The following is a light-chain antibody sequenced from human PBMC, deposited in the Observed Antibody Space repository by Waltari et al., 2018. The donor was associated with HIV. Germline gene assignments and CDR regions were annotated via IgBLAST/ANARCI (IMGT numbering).Light chain of an antibody. CDR1: SSDVGGYTY. Sequence: QSALTQPATVSGSPGQSITISCTGTSSDVGGYTYVSWYQQHPGKAPKLIIYEVSNRPSGVSYRFAGSKSGNTASLTISGLQAEDEADYFCSSYAMTTTVLFGGGTKLTVL. V-gene: IGLV2-14*01. CDR3: SSYAMTTTVL. J-gene: IGLJ2*01. CDR2: EVS.